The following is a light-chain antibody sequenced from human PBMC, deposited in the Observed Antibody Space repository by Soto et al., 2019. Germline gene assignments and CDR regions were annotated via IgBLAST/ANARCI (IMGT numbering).Light chain of an antibody. V-gene: IGLV2-14*01. J-gene: IGLJ2*01. CDR2: EVT. CDR3: SSFTNTFTLV. CDR1: SRDVGAYEN. Sequence: QSALTQPPYASGTPGQSVTISCTGSSRDVGAYENVAWYEQHPGKAPKLIIYEVTHRPSGVSYRFSGSKSGNTASLTISGVQPEDEADYYCSSFTNTFTLVFGGGTKLTVL.